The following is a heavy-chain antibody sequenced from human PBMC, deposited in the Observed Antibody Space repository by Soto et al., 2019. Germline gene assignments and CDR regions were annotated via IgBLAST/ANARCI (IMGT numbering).Heavy chain of an antibody. J-gene: IGHJ4*02. CDR2: IYYSGST. CDR1: GGSISRSDYY. CDR3: ARGQTTGIVFGY. Sequence: QVQLQESGPGLVKPSQTLSLTCTVSGGSISRSDYYWSWIRQSPGKGLEWIGYIYYSGSTFYNPSLKSRITISVDTSKNQFALELTSVTAADTAVYYCARGQTTGIVFGYWGQGTLVTVSS. D-gene: IGHD4-17*01. V-gene: IGHV4-30-4*01.